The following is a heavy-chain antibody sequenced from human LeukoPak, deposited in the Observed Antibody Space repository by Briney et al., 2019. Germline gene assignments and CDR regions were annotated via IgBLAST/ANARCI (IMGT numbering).Heavy chain of an antibody. J-gene: IGHJ5*02. Sequence: SAKVSCKASGGTFSSYAISWVRQAPGQGLEWMGGIIPIFGTANYAQKFQGRVTITADESTSTAYMELSSLRSEDTAVYYCARVRSASRYGSGSYYNNWFDPWGQGTLVTVSS. CDR1: GGTFSSYA. CDR3: ARVRSASRYGSGSYYNNWFDP. D-gene: IGHD3-10*01. CDR2: IIPIFGTA. V-gene: IGHV1-69*13.